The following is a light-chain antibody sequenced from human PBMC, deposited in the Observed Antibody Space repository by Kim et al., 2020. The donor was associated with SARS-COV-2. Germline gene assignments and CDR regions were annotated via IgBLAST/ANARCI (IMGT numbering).Light chain of an antibody. Sequence: SASVGDSVTITCRASQRIGTWLAWYQQKPGKAPKFLIYMASALETGVPSRFRGTGSGTEFTLTISSLQPDDFATYYCQQYSSYPRTFGQGTKLEI. CDR3: QQYSSYPRT. J-gene: IGKJ2*01. CDR1: QRIGTW. V-gene: IGKV1-5*03. CDR2: MAS.